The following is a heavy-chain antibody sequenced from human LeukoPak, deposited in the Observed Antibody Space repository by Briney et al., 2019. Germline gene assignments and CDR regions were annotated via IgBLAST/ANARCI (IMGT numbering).Heavy chain of an antibody. CDR1: GFTFSISW. CDR3: ARDAGWGYYDL. V-gene: IGHV3-7*01. Sequence: GGSLRLSCVASGFTFSISWVTWVRQAPGKGLEWVANIDKHGSGKYYVDSVKSRFDISRDSASNSVFLQMNSLRAEDTSVYYCARDAGWGYYDLWGRGTPVTVSS. D-gene: IGHD1-26*01. J-gene: IGHJ4*02. CDR2: IDKHGSGK.